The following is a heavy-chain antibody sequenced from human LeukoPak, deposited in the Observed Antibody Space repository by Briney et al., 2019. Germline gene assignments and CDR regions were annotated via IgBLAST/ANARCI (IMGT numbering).Heavy chain of an antibody. J-gene: IGHJ6*03. D-gene: IGHD3-22*01. V-gene: IGHV4-39*07. CDR2: IHYSGST. Sequence: PSETLSLTCTVSGGSISSSSYYWGWVRQPPGKGLEWIGSIHYSGSTNYNPSLKSRVTISVDTSKNQFSLKLSSVTAADTAVYYCARAPSRYDSSGYSYYMDVWGKGTTVTVSS. CDR3: ARAPSRYDSSGYSYYMDV. CDR1: GGSISSSSYY.